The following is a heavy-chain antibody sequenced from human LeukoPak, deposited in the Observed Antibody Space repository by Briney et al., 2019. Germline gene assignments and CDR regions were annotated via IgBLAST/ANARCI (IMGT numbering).Heavy chain of an antibody. D-gene: IGHD1-26*01. CDR1: GGSISSSSYY. Sequence: SETLSLTCTVSGGSISSSSYYWGWIRQPPGKGLEWIGSIYYSGSTYYNPSLKSRVTISVDTSKNQFSLKLSSVTAADTAVYYCASGGSYYPFDYWGQGTLVTVSS. V-gene: IGHV4-39*07. CDR2: IYYSGST. CDR3: ASGGSYYPFDY. J-gene: IGHJ4*02.